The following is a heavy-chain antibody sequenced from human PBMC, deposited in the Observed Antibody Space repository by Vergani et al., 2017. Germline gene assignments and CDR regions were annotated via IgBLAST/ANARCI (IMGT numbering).Heavy chain of an antibody. Sequence: QLQLQESGPGLVKPSETLSLTCTVSGGSISSSSYYWGWIRQPPGKGLEWIGSIYYSGSPYYNPALKSLVTISVDTSKNQFSLKLSSVTAADTAVYYCARQEDNCNGNWFDPWGQGTLVTVSS. CDR2: IYYSGSP. CDR1: GGSISSSSYY. CDR3: ARQEDNCNGNWFDP. V-gene: IGHV4-39*01. J-gene: IGHJ5*02. D-gene: IGHD1-1*01.